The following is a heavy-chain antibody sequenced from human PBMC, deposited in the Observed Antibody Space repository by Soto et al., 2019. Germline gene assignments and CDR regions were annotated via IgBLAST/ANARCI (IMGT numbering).Heavy chain of an antibody. CDR1: GGSISSGGYY. Sequence: SETLSLTCTVSGGSISSGGYYWSWIRQYPGLGLEWIGAVYYSGSTYYKRPLKTRLPMSVDTSKNPFSLMLTSVTAADTAVYYCAREYSSGWYGYFQHWGQG. CDR2: VYYSGST. D-gene: IGHD6-19*01. V-gene: IGHV4-31*03. J-gene: IGHJ1*01. CDR3: AREYSSGWYGYFQH.